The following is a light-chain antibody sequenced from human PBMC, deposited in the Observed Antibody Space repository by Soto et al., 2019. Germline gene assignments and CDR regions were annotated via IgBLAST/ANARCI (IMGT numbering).Light chain of an antibody. CDR2: EVS. CDR3: NSYRHSTTLV. CDR1: SSDVGGYNS. J-gene: IGLJ1*01. V-gene: IGLV2-14*01. Sequence: QSVLTQPASVSGSPGQSITISCTGTSSDVGGYNSVSWFQQHPSKAPKLIIYEVSHRPSGVSIRLSGSKSGNTASLAISGLQVEDEADYYCNSYRHSTTLVFGTGTKLTVL.